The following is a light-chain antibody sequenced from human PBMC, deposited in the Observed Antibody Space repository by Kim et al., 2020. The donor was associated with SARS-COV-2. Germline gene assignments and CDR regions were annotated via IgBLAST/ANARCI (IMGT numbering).Light chain of an antibody. J-gene: IGKJ4*01. CDR2: DAS. CDR3: QQYDNLPPLT. Sequence: DIQMTQSPSSLSASVGDRVTITCQASQDISNYLNWYQQKLGKAPKLLIYDASNLETGVPSRFSGSGSGTDFTFTISSLQPEDIATYYCQQYDNLPPLTFGGGTKVDIK. CDR1: QDISNY. V-gene: IGKV1-33*01.